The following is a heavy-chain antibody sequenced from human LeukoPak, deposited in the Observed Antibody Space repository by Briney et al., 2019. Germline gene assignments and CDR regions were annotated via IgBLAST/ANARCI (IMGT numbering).Heavy chain of an antibody. D-gene: IGHD6-13*01. CDR1: GFTFSSYD. CDR2: IGTAGDT. Sequence: GGSLRLSCTASGFTFSSYDMHWVRQGTGKGLEWVSAIGTAGDTYYGGSVKGRFTISRENAKNSLYLQMNSLRAGDTAVYYCARVAAAGKGFDHWGQGTLVTVSS. J-gene: IGHJ4*02. V-gene: IGHV3-13*01. CDR3: ARVAAAGKGFDH.